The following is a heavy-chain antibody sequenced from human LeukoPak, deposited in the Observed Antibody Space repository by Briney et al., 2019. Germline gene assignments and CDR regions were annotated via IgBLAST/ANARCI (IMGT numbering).Heavy chain of an antibody. CDR2: FDPEDGET. D-gene: IGHD3-3*01. CDR3: ARDEIFGVGTHFDY. J-gene: IGHJ4*02. CDR1: GYTLTELS. V-gene: IGHV1-24*01. Sequence: ASVKVSCKVSGYTLTELSMHWVRQAPGKGLEWMGGFDPEDGETIYAQKFQGRVTMTRDTSTNTVYMELTSLTSDDTAVYFCARDEIFGVGTHFDYWGQGTLVIVSS.